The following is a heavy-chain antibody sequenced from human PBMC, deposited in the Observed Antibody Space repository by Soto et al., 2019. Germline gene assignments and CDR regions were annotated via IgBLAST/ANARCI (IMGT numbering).Heavy chain of an antibody. V-gene: IGHV1-2*02. D-gene: IGHD5-12*01. CDR3: ARVSVDVPE. J-gene: IGHJ4*02. CDR2: IDPKSGGT. Sequence: QLVQSGAEVKKPGASVKVSCKTSGPTFIAYYIHWVRQAPGQGLEWMGWIDPKSGGTTYEQKFLGRGTLTRDASINTAYIELNRLTSDDTAVYYCARVSVDVPEWGQGTLLTVSS. CDR1: GPTFIAYY.